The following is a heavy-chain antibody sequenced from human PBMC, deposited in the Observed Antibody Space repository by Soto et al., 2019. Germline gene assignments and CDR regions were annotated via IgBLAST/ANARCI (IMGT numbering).Heavy chain of an antibody. CDR2: ISGYNGNT. CDR3: ARGGLAIRYFYWYGDYGMDV. CDR1: GYTFTNYG. J-gene: IGHJ6*02. Sequence: QVQLVQSGAEVKKPGASVKVSCKASGYTFTNYGISWVRQAPGQGLEWMGWISGYNGNTNYAQKLQGRVTMTTDTSTSTAYMELRSLRSDDTAVYYCARGGLAIRYFYWYGDYGMDVWGQGTTVIVSS. V-gene: IGHV1-18*01. D-gene: IGHD3-9*01.